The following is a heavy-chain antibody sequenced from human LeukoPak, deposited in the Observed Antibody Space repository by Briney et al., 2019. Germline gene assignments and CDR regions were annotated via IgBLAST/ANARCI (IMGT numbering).Heavy chain of an antibody. J-gene: IGHJ4*02. V-gene: IGHV4-59*11. CDR1: GDSISSHY. CDR2: IYDTGTT. D-gene: IGHD6-19*01. CDR3: AGTWYSSGYYFDY. Sequence: PSETLSLTCTVSGDSISSHYWSWIRQPPGKGLEWIAYIYDTGTTVSNPSLKSRVSMSLDRFKNEFSLQLTSVTAADTAVYYCAGTWYSSGYYFDYWGQGTLVTVSS.